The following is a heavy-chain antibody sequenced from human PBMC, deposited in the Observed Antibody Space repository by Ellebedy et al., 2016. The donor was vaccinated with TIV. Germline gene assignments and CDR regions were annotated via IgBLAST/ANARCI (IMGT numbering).Heavy chain of an antibody. CDR3: ARGYYYANYFDY. V-gene: IGHV4-34*01. Sequence: MPSETLSLTCAVYGGSFSSYYWSWIRQPPGKGLEWSGEINHSGSTNYNPSLKSRVTVSVDTSKNQFSLNLSSVTAADTAVYYCARGYYYANYFDYWGQGTLVTVSS. D-gene: IGHD3-10*01. CDR2: INHSGST. J-gene: IGHJ4*02. CDR1: GGSFSSYY.